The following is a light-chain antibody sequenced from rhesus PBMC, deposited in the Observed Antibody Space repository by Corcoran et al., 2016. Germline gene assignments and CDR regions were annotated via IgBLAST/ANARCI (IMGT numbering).Light chain of an antibody. CDR3: YQHKSEYPS. CDR1: QSVSTF. CDR2: GAS. V-gene: IGKV3-10*01. Sequence: QVILTQSPATLSLSPGERATLSCRASQSVSTFLAWYQQKPGQAPRLLIYGASSRATGIPDRVSGNGSGTDCTLTISSLEPEDVGIYPCYQHKSEYPSFGQGTRVEIK. J-gene: IGKJ2*01.